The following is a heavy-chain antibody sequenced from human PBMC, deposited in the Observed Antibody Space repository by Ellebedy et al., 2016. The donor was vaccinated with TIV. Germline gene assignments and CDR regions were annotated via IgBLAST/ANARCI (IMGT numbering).Heavy chain of an antibody. CDR2: LSGGGSTV. CDR1: GFTFSQYY. J-gene: IGHJ3*02. CDR3: ARGTGDKYDILTGTGGAFDI. D-gene: IGHD3-9*01. Sequence: GESLKISCTASGFTFSQYYMTWIRQAPGKGLECISYLSGGGSTVYDADSVKGRFTMSRDNAKNSVFLQMNSLRAEDTAVYYCARGTGDKYDILTGTGGAFDIWGQGTMVTVSS. V-gene: IGHV3-11*04.